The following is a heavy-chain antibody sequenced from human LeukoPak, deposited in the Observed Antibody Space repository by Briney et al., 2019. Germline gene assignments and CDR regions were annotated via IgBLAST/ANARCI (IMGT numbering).Heavy chain of an antibody. CDR1: GGSLTTYT. CDR2: IIPLFDSA. Sequence: GASVKVSCKASGGSLTTYTISWVRQAPGQGLEWMGGIIPLFDSASYAQRFQGRVTITADTSTSTAYMDLNSLTSEDTAVYYCARDRIGSTWRSVFDFWGQGTLVTVSS. D-gene: IGHD6-13*01. CDR3: ARDRIGSTWRSVFDF. J-gene: IGHJ4*02. V-gene: IGHV1-69*06.